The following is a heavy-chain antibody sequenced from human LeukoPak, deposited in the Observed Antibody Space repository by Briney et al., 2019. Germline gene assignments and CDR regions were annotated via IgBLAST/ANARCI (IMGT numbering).Heavy chain of an antibody. CDR2: INPSGGST. CDR3: ARTQDWSHIANFDY. J-gene: IGHJ4*02. V-gene: IGHV1-46*01. CDR1: GYTFTNFY. D-gene: IGHD3/OR15-3a*01. Sequence: ASVKVSCKASGYTFTNFYMHSVRQAPGQRLEWMGIINPSGGSTSYAQKFQGRVTMTRDTSTSRVYMDLSSLRSEDTAVYYCARTQDWSHIANFDYWGQGTLVTVSS.